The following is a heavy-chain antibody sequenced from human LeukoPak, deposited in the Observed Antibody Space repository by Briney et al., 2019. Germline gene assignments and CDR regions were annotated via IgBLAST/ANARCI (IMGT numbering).Heavy chain of an antibody. D-gene: IGHD3-10*01. CDR1: GDSISSSSYY. J-gene: IGHJ4*02. Sequence: SETLSLTCTVSGDSISSSSYYWAWIRQSPEKGLEWIGSIYYFGSTYDNPSLKSRVTISVDTSKNQFSLKLSSVTAADTAVYYCARGLSVFRWFGELPDYWGQGTLVTVSS. CDR2: IYYFGST. CDR3: ARGLSVFRWFGELPDY. V-gene: IGHV4-39*07.